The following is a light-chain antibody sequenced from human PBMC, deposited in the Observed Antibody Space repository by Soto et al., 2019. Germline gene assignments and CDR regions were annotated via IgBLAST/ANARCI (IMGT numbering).Light chain of an antibody. J-gene: IGKJ5*01. CDR1: QSVSSSY. Sequence: EIVLTQSPGTLSLSPGERATHSCRASQSVSSSYLAWYQQKPGQAPRLLIYGASSRATGIPDRFSGSGSGTDFTLTISRLEPEDFAVYYCQQRSNWPITFGQGTRLEI. CDR3: QQRSNWPIT. CDR2: GAS. V-gene: IGKV3D-20*02.